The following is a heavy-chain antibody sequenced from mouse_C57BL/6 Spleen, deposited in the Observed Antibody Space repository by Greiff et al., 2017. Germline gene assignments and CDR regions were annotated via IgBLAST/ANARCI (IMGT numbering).Heavy chain of an antibody. CDR3: ARNGNCDYAMDY. V-gene: IGHV2-2*01. CDR1: GFSLTSYG. CDR2: IWSGGST. Sequence: VKLQESGPGLVQPSQCLSITCTVSGFSLTSYGVHWVRQSPGKGLEWLGVIWSGGSTDYNAAFISRLSTRKDNSKSKVVFKKNSLQADDTTIYYCARNGNCDYAMDYWGQGTSVTVSS. J-gene: IGHJ4*01. D-gene: IGHD2-1*01.